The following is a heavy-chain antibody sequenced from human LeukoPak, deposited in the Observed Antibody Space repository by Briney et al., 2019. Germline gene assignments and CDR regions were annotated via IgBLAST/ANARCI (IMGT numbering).Heavy chain of an antibody. D-gene: IGHD4-11*01. V-gene: IGHV3-21*01. CDR3: ARDTTPDTVTTGWFDP. CDR2: ISSSSSYI. Sequence: KPGGSLRLSCAASGFTFSSYSMNWVRQAPGKGLEWVSSISSSSSYIYYADSVKGRFTISRDNAKNSLYLQMNSLRAEDTAVYYCARDTTPDTVTTGWFDPWGQGTLVTVSS. J-gene: IGHJ5*02. CDR1: GFTFSSYS.